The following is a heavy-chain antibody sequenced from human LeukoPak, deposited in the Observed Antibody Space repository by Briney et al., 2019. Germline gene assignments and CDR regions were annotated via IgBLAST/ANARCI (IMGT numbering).Heavy chain of an antibody. D-gene: IGHD2/OR15-2a*01. CDR2: IDWDDYK. CDR3: ARIRSMPGYYFDY. V-gene: IGHV2-70*11. CDR1: GFSLNTSGMC. J-gene: IGHJ4*02. Sequence: SGPTLLNPTQTLTLTCTFSGFSLNTSGMCVSWIRQPPGKALEWLARIDWDDYKYYITSLKTRLTISKDTSKNQVVLTMTNMDPVDTATYYCARIRSMPGYYFDYWGQGSPATVPS.